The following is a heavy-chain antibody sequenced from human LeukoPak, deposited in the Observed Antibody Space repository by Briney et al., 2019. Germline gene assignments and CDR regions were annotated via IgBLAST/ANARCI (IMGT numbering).Heavy chain of an antibody. J-gene: IGHJ4*02. CDR1: GFTYSKYW. V-gene: IGHV3-74*01. D-gene: IGHD1-26*01. CDR2: INSDASST. Sequence: GGSLRLSCAASGFTYSKYWMHWVRQTPGKGLVWVSRINSDASSTSYADSVKGRFTISRDRAKNTLYLQMNGLTADDTAVYYCATSLYSGTKLDYWGQGTLVTVSS. CDR3: ATSLYSGTKLDY.